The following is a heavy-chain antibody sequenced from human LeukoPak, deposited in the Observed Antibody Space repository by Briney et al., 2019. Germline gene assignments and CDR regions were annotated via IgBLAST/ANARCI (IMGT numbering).Heavy chain of an antibody. CDR1: GFTFSSYG. CDR3: AKTSTVTTGY. CDR2: ISYDGSNK. J-gene: IGHJ4*02. Sequence: PGGSLRLSCAASGFTFSSYGMHWVRQAPGKGLEWVAVISYDGSNKYYADSVKGRFTISRDNSKNTLYLQMNSLRAEDTAVYYCAKTSTVTTGYWGQGTLVTVSS. D-gene: IGHD4-11*01. V-gene: IGHV3-30*18.